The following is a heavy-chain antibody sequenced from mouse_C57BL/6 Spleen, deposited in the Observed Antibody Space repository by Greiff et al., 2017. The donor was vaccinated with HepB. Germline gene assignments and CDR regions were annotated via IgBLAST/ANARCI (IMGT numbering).Heavy chain of an antibody. Sequence: EVNVVESGGGLVQPGGSLKLSCAASGFTFSDYGMAWVRQAPRKGPEWVAFISNLAYSIYYADTVTGRFTISRENAKNTLYLEMSSLRSEDTAMYYCARDGYDWYFDVWGTGTTVTVSS. J-gene: IGHJ1*03. CDR2: ISNLAYSI. CDR1: GFTFSDYG. V-gene: IGHV5-15*01. D-gene: IGHD2-2*01. CDR3: ARDGYDWYFDV.